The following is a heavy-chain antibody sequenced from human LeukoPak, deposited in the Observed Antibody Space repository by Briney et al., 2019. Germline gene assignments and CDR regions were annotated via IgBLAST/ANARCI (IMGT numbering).Heavy chain of an antibody. Sequence: GGSLRLSCAASGFTFSSYSMNWVRQAPGKGLEWVSYISSSSRTIYYADSVKGRFTISRDNAKNSLYLQMNSLRAEDTAVYYCARGQQLVRTPGLDYWGQGTLVTVSS. CDR1: GFTFSSYS. CDR3: ARGQQLVRTPGLDY. V-gene: IGHV3-48*01. CDR2: ISSSSRTI. J-gene: IGHJ4*02. D-gene: IGHD6-13*01.